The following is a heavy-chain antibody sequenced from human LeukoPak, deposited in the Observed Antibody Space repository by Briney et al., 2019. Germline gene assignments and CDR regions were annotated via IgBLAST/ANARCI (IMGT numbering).Heavy chain of an antibody. Sequence: SETLSLTCTVSGGSISSYYWSWIRQPPGKGLEWIGYIYYSGSTNYNPSLKSRVTISVDTSKNQFSLKLSSVTAADTAVYYCARGLWRSGWYGCWGQGTLVTVSS. V-gene: IGHV4-59*01. CDR2: IYYSGST. CDR3: ARGLWRSGWYGC. D-gene: IGHD6-19*01. CDR1: GGSISSYY. J-gene: IGHJ5*01.